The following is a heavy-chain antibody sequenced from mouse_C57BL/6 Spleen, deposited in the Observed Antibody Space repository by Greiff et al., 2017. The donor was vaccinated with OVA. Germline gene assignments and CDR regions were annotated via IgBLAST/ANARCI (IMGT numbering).Heavy chain of an antibody. CDR2: INPNNGGT. Sequence: VQLQQSGPELVKPGASVKIPCKASGYTFTDYNMDWVKQSHGKSLEWIGDINPNNGGTIYNQKFKGKATLTVDKSSSTAYMELRSLTSEDTAVYYCAREATVVAKGDWYFDVWGTGTTVTVSS. D-gene: IGHD1-1*01. V-gene: IGHV1-18*01. CDR1: GYTFTDYN. J-gene: IGHJ1*03. CDR3: AREATVVAKGDWYFDV.